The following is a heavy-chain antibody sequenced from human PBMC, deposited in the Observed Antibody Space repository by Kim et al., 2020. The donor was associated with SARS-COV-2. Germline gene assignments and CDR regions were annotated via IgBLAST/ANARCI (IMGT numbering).Heavy chain of an antibody. CDR3: AKDHTYYDFWSGYAG. V-gene: IGHV3-23*01. Sequence: GGSLRLSCAASGFTFSSYAMSWVRQAPGKGLEWVSAIRGSGGSTYYADSVKGRFTISRDNSKNTLYLQMNSLRAEDTAVYYCAKDHTYYDFWSGYAGWGQGTLVTVSS. CDR2: IRGSGGST. J-gene: IGHJ4*02. CDR1: GFTFSSYA. D-gene: IGHD3-3*01.